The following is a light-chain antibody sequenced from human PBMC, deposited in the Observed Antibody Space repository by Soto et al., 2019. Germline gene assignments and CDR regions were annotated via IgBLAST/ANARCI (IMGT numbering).Light chain of an antibody. CDR1: PSVSSN. CDR2: GAA. Sequence: EIVMTQSPATLSVSPGERATLSCRASPSVSSNLAWYQQKPGQAPRLLIYGAATRATGIPARFSGSGSGTEFTLTISSLQSEDFAVYFCQQYNNWPVGTFGPGTKVDIK. V-gene: IGKV3-15*01. J-gene: IGKJ3*01. CDR3: QQYNNWPVGT.